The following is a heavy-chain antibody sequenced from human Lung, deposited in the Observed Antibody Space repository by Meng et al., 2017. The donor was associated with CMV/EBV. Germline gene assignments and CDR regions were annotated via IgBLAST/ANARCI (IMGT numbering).Heavy chain of an antibody. Sequence: GESLKISCAASGFSFSTFTMGWVRQAPGKGLEWVSTFDVNGGATFYSDSVKGRFTISRDTSENTLYLQMNSLRVDDTALYYCAKGVTSGAPYRAFDLSGQGTXVTVSS. D-gene: IGHD2-15*01. V-gene: IGHV3-23*01. CDR1: GFSFSTFT. J-gene: IGHJ3*01. CDR2: FDVNGGAT. CDR3: AKGVTSGAPYRAFDL.